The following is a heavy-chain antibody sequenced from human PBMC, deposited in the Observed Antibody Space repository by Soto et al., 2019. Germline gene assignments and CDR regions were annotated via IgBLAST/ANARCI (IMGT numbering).Heavy chain of an antibody. CDR1: GGSISSSSHY. D-gene: IGHD1-26*01. CDR3: ARLTFGRTVVFDY. J-gene: IGHJ4*01. V-gene: IGHV4-39*01. Sequence: QVQLQESGPGLVKASETLSLTCTVSGGSISSSSHYWGWIRQPPGKGLEWIGSVYYSGSTYYTSSLKSRVTISVDTSKKQFSLKLRSVTAADTAVYYCARLTFGRTVVFDYWGQGSLLTVSS. CDR2: VYYSGST.